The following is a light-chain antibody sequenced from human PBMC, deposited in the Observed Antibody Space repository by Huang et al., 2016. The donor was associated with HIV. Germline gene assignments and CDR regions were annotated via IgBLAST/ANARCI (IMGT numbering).Light chain of an antibody. V-gene: IGKV1-NL1*01. CDR3: QQYHSLPWT. J-gene: IGKJ1*01. CDR2: ATS. CDR1: QGIGNS. Sequence: DIQMTQSPSSLSASVVDRVTITCRASQGIGNSLAWYQQKQEKAPRLLLYATSTLESGVPSRFSDSGSGTHYTLTINTLQPEDIASYYCQQYHSLPWTFGQGTKVEIK.